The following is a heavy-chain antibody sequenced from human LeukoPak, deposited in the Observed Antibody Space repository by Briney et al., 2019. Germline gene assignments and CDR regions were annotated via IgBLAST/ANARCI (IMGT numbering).Heavy chain of an antibody. CDR3: ARDYGSGSYSSEFDY. V-gene: IGHV1-2*02. CDR2: INPNSGAT. J-gene: IGHJ4*02. CDR1: GYTFTGYY. Sequence: GASVKVSCKASGYTFTGYYMNWVRQAPGQGLEWMGWINPNSGATNYAQKFQGRVTMTRDTSISTTYMELSRLRSDDTVVYYCARDYGSGSYSSEFDYWGQGTLVTVSS. D-gene: IGHD3-10*01.